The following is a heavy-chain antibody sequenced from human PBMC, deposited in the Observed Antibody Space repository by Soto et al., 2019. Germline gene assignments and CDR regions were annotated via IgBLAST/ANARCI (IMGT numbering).Heavy chain of an antibody. J-gene: IGHJ5*02. D-gene: IGHD5-18*01. CDR2: INPSGGST. V-gene: IGHV1-46*03. Sequence: QVQLVQSGAEVKKPGASVKVSCKASGYTFTSYYMHWVRQAPGQGLEWMGIINPSGGSTSYAQKFQGRVTMTRDTSTSTVYRERSSLRSEDTAVYYCASVYPSDTRYGYVGNNWFDPWGQGTLVTVS. CDR3: ASVYPSDTRYGYVGNNWFDP. CDR1: GYTFTSYY.